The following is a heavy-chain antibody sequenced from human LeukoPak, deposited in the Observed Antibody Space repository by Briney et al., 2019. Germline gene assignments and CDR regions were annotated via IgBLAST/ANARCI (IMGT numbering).Heavy chain of an antibody. Sequence: SETLSLTCAVYGGSFSGYYWSWIRQPPGKGLEWIGEINHSGSTNYNPSLKSRVTISVDTSKNQFSLKLSSVTAADTAVYAREGLEQQLGVGECYFDYWGQGTLVTVSS. CDR3: EGLEQQLGVGECYFDY. CDR1: GGSFSGYY. J-gene: IGHJ4*02. CDR2: INHSGST. V-gene: IGHV4-34*01. D-gene: IGHD6-13*01.